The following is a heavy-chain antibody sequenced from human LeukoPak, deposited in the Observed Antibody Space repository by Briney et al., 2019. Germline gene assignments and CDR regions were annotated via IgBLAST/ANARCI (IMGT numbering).Heavy chain of an antibody. V-gene: IGHV3-30*02. CDR1: GFTFSNYG. Sequence: QAGGSLRLSCAASGFTFSNYGMHWVRQAPGKGLEWVAFVRYDESTKFYADPVKGRFTISRDNAKNSLYLQMNSLRAEDMALYYCAKGAVPAAIPGHFDYWGQGTLVTVSS. CDR2: VRYDESTK. J-gene: IGHJ4*02. D-gene: IGHD2-2*02. CDR3: AKGAVPAAIPGHFDY.